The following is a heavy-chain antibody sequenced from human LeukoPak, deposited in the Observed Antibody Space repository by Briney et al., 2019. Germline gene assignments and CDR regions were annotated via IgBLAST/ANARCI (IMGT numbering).Heavy chain of an antibody. Sequence: GSLRLSCAASGFSFSSYEMNWVRQAPGKGLEWVSAISSSGGYTYYADSVKGRITISRDNSKNTLYLQMNSLRAEDTAVYYCARSVSSRFTSPRRPYYFDSWGQGTLVTVSS. V-gene: IGHV3-23*01. CDR3: ARSVSSRFTSPRRPYYFDS. J-gene: IGHJ4*02. CDR1: GFSFSSYE. CDR2: ISSSGGYT. D-gene: IGHD3-10*01.